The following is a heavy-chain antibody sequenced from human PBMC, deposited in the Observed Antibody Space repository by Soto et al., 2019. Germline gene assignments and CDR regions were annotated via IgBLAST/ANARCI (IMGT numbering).Heavy chain of an antibody. J-gene: IGHJ5*02. V-gene: IGHV3-21*01. CDR3: ARLVGATGNWFDP. Sequence: GGSLRLSCAASGFSFSHYSMNWVRQAPGKGLEWVSSISSSTSYIYYADSVKGRFTISRDNAKNSLYLQMNSLRAEDTAVYYCARLVGATGNWFDPWGQGTLVTVSS. D-gene: IGHD1-26*01. CDR1: GFSFSHYS. CDR2: ISSSTSYI.